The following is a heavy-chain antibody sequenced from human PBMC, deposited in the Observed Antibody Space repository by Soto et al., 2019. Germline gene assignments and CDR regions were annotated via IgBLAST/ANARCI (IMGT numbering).Heavy chain of an antibody. J-gene: IGHJ4*02. CDR2: IYWDDDE. Sequence: QITLKESGPTLVKPTQTLTLTCTVSGFSLSTTGVGVGWVRQPPGKALEWLALIYWDDDERYGPSLQSRLTITKDTSKNQVVLTMTNMDPLDTATYFCVHSHSTDYQSFDYWGQGTLVTVSS. D-gene: IGHD3-22*01. V-gene: IGHV2-5*05. CDR1: GFSLSTTGVG. CDR3: VHSHSTDYQSFDY.